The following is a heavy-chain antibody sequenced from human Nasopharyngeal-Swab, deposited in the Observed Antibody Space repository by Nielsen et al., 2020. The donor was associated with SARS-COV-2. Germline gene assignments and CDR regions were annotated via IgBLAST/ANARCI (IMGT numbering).Heavy chain of an antibody. CDR2: INHSGST. Sequence: SETLSLTCAVYGGSFSGYYWSWIRQPPGKGLEWIGEINHSGSTNYNPSLKSRVTISVDTSKNQFSLKLSSVTAADTAVYYCARVSWLAYYYYYGMDVWGQGTMVTVSS. D-gene: IGHD6-19*01. J-gene: IGHJ6*02. CDR1: GGSFSGYY. CDR3: ARVSWLAYYYYYGMDV. V-gene: IGHV4-34*01.